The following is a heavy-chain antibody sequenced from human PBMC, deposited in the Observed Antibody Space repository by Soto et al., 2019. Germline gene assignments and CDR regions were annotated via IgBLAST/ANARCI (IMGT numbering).Heavy chain of an antibody. J-gene: IGHJ4*02. CDR3: AKDLYYYDSTEGY. CDR1: GFTFSSYG. V-gene: IGHV3-30*18. CDR2: ISYDGSNK. Sequence: GGSLRLSCAASGFTFSSYGVHWVRQAPGKGLEWVAVISYDGSNKYYADSVKGRFTISRDNSKNTLYLQMNSLRAVDTAVYYCAKDLYYYDSTEGYWGQGTLVTVSS. D-gene: IGHD3-22*01.